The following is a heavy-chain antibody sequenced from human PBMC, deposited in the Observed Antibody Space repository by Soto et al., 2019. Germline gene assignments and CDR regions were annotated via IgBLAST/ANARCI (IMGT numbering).Heavy chain of an antibody. CDR2: ISTSGTTR. Sequence: GGSLRLSCVASGFTFSTDSMNWVRQAPGKGLEWVAHISTSGTTRYYADSVKGRFTISRDNAKTSLYLQMDSLRNEDTAVYYCARFFGSGFEYWGQGTLVTVSS. V-gene: IGHV3-48*02. D-gene: IGHD6-19*01. CDR1: GFTFSTDS. CDR3: ARFFGSGFEY. J-gene: IGHJ4*02.